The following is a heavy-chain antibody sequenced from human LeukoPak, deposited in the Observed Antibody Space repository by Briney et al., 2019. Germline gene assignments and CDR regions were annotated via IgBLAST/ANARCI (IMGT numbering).Heavy chain of an antibody. CDR3: ARVPHDYSNYYYYYYYMDV. J-gene: IGHJ6*03. V-gene: IGHV4-39*07. CDR2: IYYSGST. Sequence: SETLSLTCTVSGGSISSYYWGWIRQPPGKGLEWIGSIYYSGSTYYNPSLKSRVTISVDTSKNQFSLKLSSVTAADTAVYYCARVPHDYSNYYYYYYYMDVWGKGTTVTVSS. D-gene: IGHD4-11*01. CDR1: GGSISSYY.